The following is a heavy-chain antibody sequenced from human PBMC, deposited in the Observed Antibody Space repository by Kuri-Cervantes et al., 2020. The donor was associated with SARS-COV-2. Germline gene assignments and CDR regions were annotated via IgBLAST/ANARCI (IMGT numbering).Heavy chain of an antibody. V-gene: IGHV4-34*01. D-gene: IGHD5-18*01. CDR3: ARLSGFRSGHNWFDP. CDR1: GASFSSSY. Sequence: GSLRLSCAVYGASFSSSYWSWIRQSPGKRLEWIGEVNHNGGANYNPSLRSRVTISVDPSKAQFSLNLISVTAADTAVYYCARLSGFRSGHNWFDPWGQGTLVTVSS. CDR2: VNHNGGA. J-gene: IGHJ5*02.